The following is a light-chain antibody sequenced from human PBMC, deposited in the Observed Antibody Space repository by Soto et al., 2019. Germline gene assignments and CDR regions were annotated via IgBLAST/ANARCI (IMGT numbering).Light chain of an antibody. V-gene: IGKV3-20*01. CDR1: QNFGSNF. J-gene: IGKJ1*01. CDR2: DAS. CDR3: QQYDNSPRT. Sequence: EIVLTQSPGTLSLSPGERATLSCRASQNFGSNFLAWYQQKPGQAPRLLIYDASNRPTGIPDRFSGSGSGTDFTLSISRLEPEDFAVYYFQQYDNSPRTFGQGTKVEIK.